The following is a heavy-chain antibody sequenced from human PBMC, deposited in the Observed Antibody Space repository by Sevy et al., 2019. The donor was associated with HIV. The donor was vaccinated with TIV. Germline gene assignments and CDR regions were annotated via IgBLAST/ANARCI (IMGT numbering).Heavy chain of an antibody. CDR2: LYSGGIT. V-gene: IGHV3-53*01. J-gene: IGHJ4*02. D-gene: IGHD4-17*01. CDR1: GITVSSNY. CDR3: AREPPNDYGDYGPHFDS. Sequence: GGSLRLSCAASGITVSSNYMSWVRQAPGKGLEWVSVLYSGGITYYADSVKGRFTISRDNPKNTLHLQMNSLRAEDTAVYYCAREPPNDYGDYGPHFDSWGQGTLVTVSS.